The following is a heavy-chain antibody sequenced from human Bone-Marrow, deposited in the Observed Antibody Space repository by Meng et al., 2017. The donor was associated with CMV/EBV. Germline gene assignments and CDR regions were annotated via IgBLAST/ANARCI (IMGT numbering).Heavy chain of an antibody. D-gene: IGHD1-26*01. CDR3: ARLIVGATYVDY. CDR2: IYYSGST. CDR1: GGSISSSSYY. J-gene: IGHJ4*02. Sequence: SETLSLTCTVSGGSISSSSYYWGWIRQPPGKGLEWIGSIYYSGSTYYNPSLKSRVTISVDTSKNQFSLKLGSVTAADTAVYYCARLIVGATYVDYWGQGTLVTVAS. V-gene: IGHV4-39*01.